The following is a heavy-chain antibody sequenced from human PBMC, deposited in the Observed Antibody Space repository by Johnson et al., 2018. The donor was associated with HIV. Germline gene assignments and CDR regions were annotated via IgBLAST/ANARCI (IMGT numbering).Heavy chain of an antibody. V-gene: IGHV3-30*18. D-gene: IGHD3-22*01. Sequence: QVQLVESGGGVVQPGRSLRLSCAASEFTFSSYGMHWVRQAQGKGLEWVAVTSYDGSNKYYADSVKGRFTVSRDNSKNTLYLQMNSLRAEDTAVYYCAKDRGGYYDSSGYGAFDIWGQGTMVTVSS. CDR1: EFTFSSYG. CDR3: AKDRGGYYDSSGYGAFDI. CDR2: TSYDGSNK. J-gene: IGHJ3*02.